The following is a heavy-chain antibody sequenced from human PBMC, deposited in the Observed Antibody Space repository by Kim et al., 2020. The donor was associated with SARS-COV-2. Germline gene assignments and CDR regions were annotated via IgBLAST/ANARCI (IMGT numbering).Heavy chain of an antibody. CDR2: IYSGGST. D-gene: IGHD3-10*01. Sequence: GGSLRLSCAASGFTVSSNYMSWVRQAPGKGLEWVSVIYSGGSTYYADSVKGRFTISRDNSKNTLYLQMNSLRAEDTAVYYCARERVRGVIRSMDVWGQGTTVTVSS. V-gene: IGHV3-53*01. CDR3: ARERVRGVIRSMDV. J-gene: IGHJ6*02. CDR1: GFTVSSNY.